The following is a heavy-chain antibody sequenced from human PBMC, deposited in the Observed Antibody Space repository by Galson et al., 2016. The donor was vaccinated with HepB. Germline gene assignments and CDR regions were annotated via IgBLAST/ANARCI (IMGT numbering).Heavy chain of an antibody. V-gene: IGHV6-1*01. J-gene: IGHJ4*02. Sequence: CAISGDSVSSNGATWNWIRQSPSRGLEWLGRTYYRSRWINNYAESVKSRITINPDTSKNPFSLQLNSVTPEDTAVYYCARVVGRGVYDGRFDYWGQGTLVAVSP. CDR2: TYYRSRWIN. CDR3: ARVVGRGVYDGRFDY. CDR1: GDSVSSNGAT. D-gene: IGHD5/OR15-5a*01.